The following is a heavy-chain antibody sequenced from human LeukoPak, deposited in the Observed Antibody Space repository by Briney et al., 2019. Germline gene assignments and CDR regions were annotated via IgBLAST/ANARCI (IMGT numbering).Heavy chain of an antibody. CDR1: GGGSFSDYS. CDR3: ARGRGEAAGLDH. D-gene: IGHD6-13*01. V-gene: IGHV4-34*01. CDR2: ITHGAIL. Sequence: PSETLSLTCAVSGGGSFSDYSWNWIRQSPGKGLEWVGEITHGAILNYNQSLKGRVAISVDTSKSQVSLKLDSMTAADTAMYYCARGRGEAAGLDHWGQGTLVTVSS. J-gene: IGHJ4*02.